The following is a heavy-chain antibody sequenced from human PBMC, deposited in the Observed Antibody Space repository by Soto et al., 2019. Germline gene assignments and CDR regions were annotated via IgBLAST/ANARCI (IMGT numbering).Heavy chain of an antibody. Sequence: QVQLVESGGGVVQPGRSLRLSCAASGFTFSSYGMHWVRQAPGKGLEWVAVISYDGSNKYYADSVKGRFTISRDNSKNTLYLQMNSLRAEDTAVYYGAKGFTVVVAADYGMDVWGQGTTVTVSS. CDR1: GFTFSSYG. CDR3: AKGFTVVVAADYGMDV. J-gene: IGHJ6*02. CDR2: ISYDGSNK. V-gene: IGHV3-30*18. D-gene: IGHD2-15*01.